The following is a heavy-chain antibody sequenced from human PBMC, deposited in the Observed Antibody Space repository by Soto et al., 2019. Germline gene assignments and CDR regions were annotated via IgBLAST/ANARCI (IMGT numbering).Heavy chain of an antibody. CDR3: ARQNWLDNTGYVVGHDYHGLDV. V-gene: IGHV4-59*01. J-gene: IGHJ6*02. CDR1: GGSISSYY. CDR2: VYYSGNT. Sequence: SETLSLTCTVPGGSISSYYWSWIREPPSKGLEWLGNVYYSGNTNYNPSFQSRVTISVDTSNKWFALKLSSVTAADTAVYYCARQNWLDNTGYVVGHDYHGLDVWGQGTTVT. D-gene: IGHD3-9*01.